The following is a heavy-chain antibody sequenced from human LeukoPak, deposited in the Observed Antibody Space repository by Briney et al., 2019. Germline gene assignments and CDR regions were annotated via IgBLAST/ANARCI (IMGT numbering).Heavy chain of an antibody. V-gene: IGHV3-21*01. D-gene: IGHD3-10*01. CDR3: AREGSGTYYFDY. J-gene: IGHJ4*02. CDR1: GFTFSSYS. CDR2: ISSSSSYI. Sequence: GGSPRLSCAASGFTFSSYSMNWVRQAPGKGLEWVSSISSSSSYIYYADSVKGRFTISRDNAKNSLYLQMNSLRAEDTAVYYCAREGSGTYYFDYWGQGTLVTVSS.